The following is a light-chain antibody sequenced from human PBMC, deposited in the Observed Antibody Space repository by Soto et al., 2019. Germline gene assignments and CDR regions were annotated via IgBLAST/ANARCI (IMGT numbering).Light chain of an antibody. CDR2: SVS. CDR1: QAIGDH. Sequence: DIQMTQSPSALSASVGDTVTVTCRASQAIGDHLAWFQQQPGKVPQRLIYSVSTLHTGAPSRFSGSGSETDFTLTITNLQPEDFAMYYCQQFNSYPYTFGQGTKLEIK. J-gene: IGKJ2*01. CDR3: QQFNSYPYT. V-gene: IGKV1-17*03.